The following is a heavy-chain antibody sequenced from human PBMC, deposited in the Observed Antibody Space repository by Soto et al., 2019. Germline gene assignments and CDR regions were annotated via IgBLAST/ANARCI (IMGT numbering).Heavy chain of an antibody. Sequence: SETLSLTCTVSGGSISSSSYYWGWIRQPPGKGLEWIGSIYYSGSTYYNPSLKSRVTISVDTSKNQFSLKLSSVTAADTAVYYWARLTGMVATYWGQGTLVTVSS. J-gene: IGHJ4*02. CDR2: IYYSGST. CDR3: ARLTGMVATY. V-gene: IGHV4-39*01. CDR1: GGSISSSSYY. D-gene: IGHD5-12*01.